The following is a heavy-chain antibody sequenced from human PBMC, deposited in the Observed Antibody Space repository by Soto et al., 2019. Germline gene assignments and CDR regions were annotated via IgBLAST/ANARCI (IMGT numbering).Heavy chain of an antibody. Sequence: GASVKVSCKASGYTFTTLSMHWVRQAPGQRLEWMGYINAGNGYTKYSQNFQGRVTITRDTLASTAYMELSSLRSEDTAVYYCASQYCGGYSSAGCWGQETQVTVSS. V-gene: IGHV1-3*01. D-gene: IGHD2-21*01. CDR3: ASQYCGGYSSAGC. CDR1: GYTFTTLS. J-gene: IGHJ4*02. CDR2: INAGNGYT.